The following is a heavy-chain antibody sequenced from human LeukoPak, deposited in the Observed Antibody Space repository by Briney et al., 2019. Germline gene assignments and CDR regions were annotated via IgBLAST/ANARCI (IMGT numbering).Heavy chain of an antibody. CDR2: IYDSGST. J-gene: IGHJ4*02. CDR1: GGSISNYY. V-gene: IGHV4-59*08. D-gene: IGHD6-19*01. Sequence: SETLSLTCSVSGGSISNYYWSWIRQPPGKGLEWIGYIYDSGSTNLNPSPKSRVTISLDTSKNQFSLKLSSVTAADTAVYYCARGGVGAVAGLDYWGQGTLVTVSS. CDR3: ARGGVGAVAGLDY.